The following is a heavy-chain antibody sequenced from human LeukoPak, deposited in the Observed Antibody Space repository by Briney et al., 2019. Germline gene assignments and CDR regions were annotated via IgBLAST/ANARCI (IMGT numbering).Heavy chain of an antibody. Sequence: ASVKVSCKASGGTFSSYAISWVRQAPGQGLEWMGWISAYNGNTNYAQKLQGRVTMTTDTSTSTAYMELRSLRSDDTAVYYCARGSSLRYFDWFPHLEVYWGQGTLVTVSS. CDR3: ARGSSLRYFDWFPHLEVY. J-gene: IGHJ4*02. V-gene: IGHV1-18*01. D-gene: IGHD3-9*01. CDR1: GGTFSSYA. CDR2: ISAYNGNT.